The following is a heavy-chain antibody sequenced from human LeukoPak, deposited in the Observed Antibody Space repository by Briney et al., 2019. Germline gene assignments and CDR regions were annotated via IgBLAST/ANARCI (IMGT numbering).Heavy chain of an antibody. V-gene: IGHV3-7*01. CDR2: IKQDGSEK. D-gene: IGHD2-2*01. J-gene: IGHJ4*02. Sequence: GGSLRLSCAASGFTFSSYWMSWVRQAPGKGLEWVANIKQDGSEKYYVDSVKGRFTISRDNAKNSLYLQMNSLRAEDTAVYYCAKDREYCSSTSCPDYWGQGTLVTVSS. CDR1: GFTFSSYW. CDR3: AKDREYCSSTSCPDY.